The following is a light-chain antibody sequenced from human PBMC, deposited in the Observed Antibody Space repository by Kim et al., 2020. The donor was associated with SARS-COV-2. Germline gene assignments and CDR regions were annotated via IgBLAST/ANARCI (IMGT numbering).Light chain of an antibody. CDR2: AAS. Sequence: DIQMTQSPSSLSASVGDRVTITCRASQGINNYLAWYQQRPGKVPKLLIYAASTLQSGVPSRFSGSGFGTDFTLTISSLQPEDGATYYCQKYNSAPWTFGRGIKVEIK. CDR3: QKYNSAPWT. CDR1: QGINNY. V-gene: IGKV1-27*01. J-gene: IGKJ1*01.